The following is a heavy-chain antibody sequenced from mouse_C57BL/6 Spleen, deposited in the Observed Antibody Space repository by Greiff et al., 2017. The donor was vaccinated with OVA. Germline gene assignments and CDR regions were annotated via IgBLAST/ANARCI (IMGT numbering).Heavy chain of an antibody. Sequence: ESGPGLVKPSQSLSLTCSVTGYSITSGYYWNWIRQFPGNKLEWMGYISYDGSNNYNPSLKNRISITRDTSKNQFFLKLNSVTTEDTATYYCAREALYYGKGEYAMDYWGQGTSVTVSS. J-gene: IGHJ4*01. CDR2: ISYDGSN. D-gene: IGHD2-1*01. CDR3: AREALYYGKGEYAMDY. CDR1: GYSITSGYY. V-gene: IGHV3-6*01.